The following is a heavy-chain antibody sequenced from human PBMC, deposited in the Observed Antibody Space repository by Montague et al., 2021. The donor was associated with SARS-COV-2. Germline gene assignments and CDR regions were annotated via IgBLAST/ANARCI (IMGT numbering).Heavy chain of an antibody. CDR2: TYYRSKWHY. D-gene: IGHD6-13*01. Sequence: CAISGDSVSSNNAAWNWIRQSPSRGLEWLGRTYYRSKWHYDYAVSVKSRILIIPNTSENQFSLQLNSVTPEDTAVYYCAREAHIGSTWLFSGYGMDVWGQGTTVTVSS. CDR3: AREAHIGSTWLFSGYGMDV. CDR1: GDSVSSNNAA. J-gene: IGHJ6*02. V-gene: IGHV6-1*01.